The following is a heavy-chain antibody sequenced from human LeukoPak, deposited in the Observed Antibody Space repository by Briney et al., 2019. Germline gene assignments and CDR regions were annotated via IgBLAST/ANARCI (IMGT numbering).Heavy chain of an antibody. V-gene: IGHV1-69*13. CDR1: GGTFSSYA. J-gene: IGHJ4*02. CDR2: IIPIFGTA. D-gene: IGHD6-13*01. CDR3: ARPAGYSSSWPFGY. Sequence: ASVKASCKASGGTFSSYAISWVRQAPGQGLERMGGIIPIFGTANYAQKFQGRVTITADESTSTAYMELSSLRSEDTAVYYCARPAGYSSSWPFGYWGQGTLVTVSS.